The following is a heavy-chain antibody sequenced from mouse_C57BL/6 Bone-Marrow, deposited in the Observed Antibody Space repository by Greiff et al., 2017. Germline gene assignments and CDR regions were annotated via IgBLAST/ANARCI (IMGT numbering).Heavy chain of an antibody. CDR3: ARGLLWSLYAMDY. V-gene: IGHV3-8*01. J-gene: IGHJ4*01. Sequence: EVKLVESGPGLAKPSQTLSLTCSVTGYSITSDYWNWIRKFPGNKLEYMGYISYSGSTSFNPSLKSRISITRDTSKNQYYLQLNSVTTEDTATYYCARGLLWSLYAMDYWGQGTSVTVSS. D-gene: IGHD2-1*01. CDR2: ISYSGST. CDR1: GYSITSDY.